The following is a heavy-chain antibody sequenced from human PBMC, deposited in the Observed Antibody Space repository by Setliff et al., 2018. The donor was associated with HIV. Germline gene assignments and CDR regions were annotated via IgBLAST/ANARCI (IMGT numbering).Heavy chain of an antibody. J-gene: IGHJ6*03. CDR1: GGSISSSSYY. CDR2: IYYSGST. CDR3: ARLPGPYYDFWSGYYGMYYYYYYMDV. Sequence: PSETLSLTCTVSGGSISSSSYYWGWIRQPPGKGLEWIGSIYYSGSTYYNPSLKSRVTISVDTSKNQFSLKLSPVTAADTAVYYCARLPGPYYDFWSGYYGMYYYYYYMDVWGKGTTVTVSS. D-gene: IGHD3-3*01. V-gene: IGHV4-39*01.